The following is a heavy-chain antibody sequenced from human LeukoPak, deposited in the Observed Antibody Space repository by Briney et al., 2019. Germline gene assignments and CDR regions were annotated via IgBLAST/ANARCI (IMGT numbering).Heavy chain of an antibody. CDR2: ISKSGSTI. Sequence: GGSLRLSCAASGFTFSRYSMNWVRQAPGKGLEWVSYISKSGSTIYYADSVKGRFTISRDNAKNSLYLQMNSLRDEDTAVYYCARDTEHLYFVFDYWGQGTLVTVSS. J-gene: IGHJ4*02. V-gene: IGHV3-48*02. CDR1: GFTFSRYS. CDR3: ARDTEHLYFVFDY. D-gene: IGHD2-2*02.